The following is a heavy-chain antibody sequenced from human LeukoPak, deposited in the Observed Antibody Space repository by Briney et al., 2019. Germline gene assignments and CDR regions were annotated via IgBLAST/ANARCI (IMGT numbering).Heavy chain of an antibody. V-gene: IGHV3-33*01. D-gene: IGHD3-10*01. Sequence: GGSLRLSCAASGFTFSGYGMHWVRQAPGKGLEWVALIWYDRSSKYYANSVNGRFTISRDNAKKTLYLQMDSLRDEDTAVYFCARANSLMVRGVISYFDSWGQGTLVTVSS. CDR2: IWYDRSSK. CDR1: GFTFSGYG. J-gene: IGHJ4*02. CDR3: ARANSLMVRGVISYFDS.